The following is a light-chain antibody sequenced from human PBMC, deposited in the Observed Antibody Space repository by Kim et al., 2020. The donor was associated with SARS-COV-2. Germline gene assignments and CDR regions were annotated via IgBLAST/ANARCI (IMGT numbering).Light chain of an antibody. CDR1: SGSIANNY. CDR2: DDN. V-gene: IGLV6-57*01. Sequence: GKTVTISCTRSSGSIANNYVQWYQQRPGSSPTTVIYDDNQRPSGVPDRFSGSIDSSSTSASLTISGLKTEDEADYYCQSYDSSNQVFGGGTQLTVL. CDR3: QSYDSSNQV. J-gene: IGLJ3*02.